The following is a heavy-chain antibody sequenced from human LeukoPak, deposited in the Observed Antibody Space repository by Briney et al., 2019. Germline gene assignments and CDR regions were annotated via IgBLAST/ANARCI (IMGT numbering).Heavy chain of an antibody. CDR1: GYSFTYYD. CDR2: MNPKSGDT. D-gene: IGHD3-10*01. J-gene: IGHJ5*02. CDR3: AGDGRGSRSSWFDP. Sequence: ASVKVSCKSSGYSFTYYDINWVRQAAGQGLEWMGWMNPKSGDTGYSQKFQGRVFITRDTSINTAYMELSSLGSDDTAVYYCAGDGRGSRSSWFDPWGQGTLVIVSS. V-gene: IGHV1-8*03.